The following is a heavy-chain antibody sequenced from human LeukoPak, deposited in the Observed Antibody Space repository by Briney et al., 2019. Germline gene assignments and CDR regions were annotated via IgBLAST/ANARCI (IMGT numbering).Heavy chain of an antibody. J-gene: IGHJ6*03. V-gene: IGHV4-34*01. CDR1: GGSFSGYY. CDR2: INHSGST. CDR3: ASASNFFNNYYYYMDV. Sequence: SETLSLTCAVYGGSFSGYYWSWIRQPPGKGLEWIGEINHSGSTNYNPSLKSRVTISVDTSKNQFSLKLSSVTAADTAVYYRASASNFFNNYYYYMDVWGKGTTVTVSS.